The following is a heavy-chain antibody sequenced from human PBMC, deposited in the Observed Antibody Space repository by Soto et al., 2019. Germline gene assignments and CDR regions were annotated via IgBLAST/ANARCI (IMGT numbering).Heavy chain of an antibody. CDR2: ISGSGGST. D-gene: IGHD3-22*01. CDR3: AKGGPYYYDSSGYYDY. V-gene: IGHV3-23*01. Sequence: GESLKISCAASGFTFSSYAMSWVRQAPGKGLEWVSAISGSGGSTYYADSVKGRFTISRDNSKNTLYLQMNSLRAEDTAVYYCAKGGPYYYDSSGYYDYWGQGTLVTVSS. CDR1: GFTFSSYA. J-gene: IGHJ4*02.